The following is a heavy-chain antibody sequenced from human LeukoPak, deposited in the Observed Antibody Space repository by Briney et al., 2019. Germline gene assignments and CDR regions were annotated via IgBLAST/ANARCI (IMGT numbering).Heavy chain of an antibody. J-gene: IGHJ4*02. D-gene: IGHD3-22*01. Sequence: GGSLRLSCAASGFTFDDYAMHWVRQAPGKGLEWVSGISWNSGTKGYADSVKGQFTISRDNAKNSLYLQMNSLRAEDTAVYYCARAPYYDSSGYYYGAHYFVYWGQGTLVTVSS. CDR1: GFTFDDYA. CDR2: ISWNSGTK. CDR3: ARAPYYDSSGYYYGAHYFVY. V-gene: IGHV3-9*01.